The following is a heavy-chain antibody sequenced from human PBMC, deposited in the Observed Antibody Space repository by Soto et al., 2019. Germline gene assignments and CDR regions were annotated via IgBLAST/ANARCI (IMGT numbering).Heavy chain of an antibody. CDR1: GGSISSSSYY. V-gene: IGHV4-39*01. CDR3: ACIITSFGVVTIYYLGMDV. CDR2: IYYSGST. Sequence: PSETLSLTCTVSGGSISSSSYYWGWIRQPPGKGLEWIGSIYYSGSTYYNPSLKSRVTISVDTSKNQFSLKLSSVTAADTAVYYCACIITSFGVVTIYYLGMDVWGQGTTVT. J-gene: IGHJ6*02. D-gene: IGHD3-3*01.